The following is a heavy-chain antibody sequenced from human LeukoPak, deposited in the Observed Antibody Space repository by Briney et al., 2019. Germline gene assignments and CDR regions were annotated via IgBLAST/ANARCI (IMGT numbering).Heavy chain of an antibody. CDR1: GFTFTNAW. V-gene: IGHV3-15*01. CDR2: IKSKTDGGAT. Sequence: PGGSLRLSCAASGFTFTNAWMSWVRQAPGKGLEWVARIKSKTDGGATDYAAPVKGRFTISRDDSKDTIYLQLNSLETKDIAVYYCATEYYGAYNYWGQGSLVIVSS. D-gene: IGHD4-17*01. J-gene: IGHJ4*02. CDR3: ATEYYGAYNY.